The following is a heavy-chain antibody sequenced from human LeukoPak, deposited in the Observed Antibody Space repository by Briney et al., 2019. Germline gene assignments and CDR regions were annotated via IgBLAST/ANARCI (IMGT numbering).Heavy chain of an antibody. CDR3: ARDQYYYDSSGYYYFDP. D-gene: IGHD3-22*01. Sequence: PSETLSLTCTVSGGSISSYYWSWIRQPAGKGLEWIGRIYTSGSTNYNPSLKSRVTMSVDTSKNQFSLKLSSVTAADTAVYYCARDQYYYDSSGYYYFDPWGQGTLVTVSS. CDR2: IYTSGST. J-gene: IGHJ5*02. V-gene: IGHV4-4*07. CDR1: GGSISSYY.